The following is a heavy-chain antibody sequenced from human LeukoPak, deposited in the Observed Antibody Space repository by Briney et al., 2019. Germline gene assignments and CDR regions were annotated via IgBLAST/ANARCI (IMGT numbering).Heavy chain of an antibody. D-gene: IGHD3-10*01. CDR1: GFTFTSYA. J-gene: IGHJ4*02. CDR2: ISGSGGST. CDR3: AKDFSPVWFGSAGYFDY. Sequence: GGSLRPSCAASGFTFTSYAMSWVRQAPGKGLEWVSVISGSGGSTYYADSVKGRFTISRDNSKNMLYLQMNSLRAEDTAVYYCAKDFSPVWFGSAGYFDYWGQGTLVTVSS. V-gene: IGHV3-23*01.